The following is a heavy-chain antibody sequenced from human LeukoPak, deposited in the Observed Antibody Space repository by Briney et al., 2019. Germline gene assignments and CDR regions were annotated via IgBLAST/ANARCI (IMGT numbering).Heavy chain of an antibody. Sequence: PGGSLRLSCAASGFTFNNYAMHWVRQAPGQGLEWMGWINPNSVGTNYAQKFQGRVTMTRDTSISTAYMELSRLRSDDTAVYYCARGLRDASWRGFDSWGQGTLVTVSS. J-gene: IGHJ4*02. D-gene: IGHD5-24*01. CDR2: INPNSVGT. V-gene: IGHV1-2*02. CDR1: GFTFNNYA. CDR3: ARGLRDASWRGFDS.